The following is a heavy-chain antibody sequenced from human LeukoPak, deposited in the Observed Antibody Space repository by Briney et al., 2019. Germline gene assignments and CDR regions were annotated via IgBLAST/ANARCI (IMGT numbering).Heavy chain of an antibody. V-gene: IGHV3-7*01. D-gene: IGHD6-13*01. CDR3: ARGRWVAY. CDR2: IKQDGSEK. Sequence: PGGSLRLSCAASGFTFSGYWMTWVRQAPGKGLEWVANIKQDGSEKYYVDSVKGRFTISRDNAKNSLYLQMNSLGAEDTAVYYCARGRWVAYWGQGTLVTVSS. J-gene: IGHJ4*02. CDR1: GFTFSGYW.